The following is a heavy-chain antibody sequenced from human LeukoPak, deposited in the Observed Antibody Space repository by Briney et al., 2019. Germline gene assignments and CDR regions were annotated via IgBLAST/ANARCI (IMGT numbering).Heavy chain of an antibody. J-gene: IGHJ4*02. Sequence: KSSETLSLTCAVYGGSFSGYYWSWIRQPPGKGLEWIGEINHSGSTNYNPSLKSRVTISVDTSKNQFSLKLSSVTAADTAVYYCARGFGRLPYDYWGQGTLVTVSS. V-gene: IGHV4-34*01. D-gene: IGHD3/OR15-3a*01. CDR3: ARGFGRLPYDY. CDR1: GGSFSGYY. CDR2: INHSGST.